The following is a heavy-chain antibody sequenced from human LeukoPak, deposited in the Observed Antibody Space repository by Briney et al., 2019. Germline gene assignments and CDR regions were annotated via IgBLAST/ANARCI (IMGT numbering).Heavy chain of an antibody. D-gene: IGHD3-3*01. CDR2: IKQDETEK. V-gene: IGHV3-7*01. Sequence: GGSLRLSCTASGFTFSNFWVGWVRQAPGKGLEWVANIKQDETEKFYLGSVKGRFTISRDNAKNSLYLQMNSLRAEDTAVYYCAGGLRFLEYVWGQGTTVTVSS. J-gene: IGHJ6*02. CDR3: AGGLRFLEYV. CDR1: GFTFSNFW.